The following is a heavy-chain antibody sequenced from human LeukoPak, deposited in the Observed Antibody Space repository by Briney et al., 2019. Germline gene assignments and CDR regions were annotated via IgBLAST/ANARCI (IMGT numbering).Heavy chain of an antibody. CDR2: INPSGGST. V-gene: IGHV1-46*01. Sequence: ASVKVSCKASGYTFTSYYMHWVRQAPGQGLEWMGIINPSGGSTSYAQKFQGRVTMTRDTSTSTVYMELSSLRSEDTAVYYCARTGSRTDYYDSSGFHLFDYWGQGTLVTVSS. J-gene: IGHJ4*02. CDR1: GYTFTSYY. D-gene: IGHD3-22*01. CDR3: ARTGSRTDYYDSSGFHLFDY.